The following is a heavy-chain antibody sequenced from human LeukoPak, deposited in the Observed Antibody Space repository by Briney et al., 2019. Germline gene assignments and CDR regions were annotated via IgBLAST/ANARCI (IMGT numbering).Heavy chain of an antibody. CDR3: ANNYYDSKGSFDY. CDR1: GFTFSSYA. Sequence: PGGSLRFSCAASGFTFSSYAMHWVRQAPGKGLEWVAFIRYDGSNKYYADSAKGRFTISRDNSKNTLYLQMNSLRAEDTAVYYCANNYYDSKGSFDYWGQGTLVTVSS. V-gene: IGHV3-30*02. CDR2: IRYDGSNK. D-gene: IGHD3-22*01. J-gene: IGHJ4*02.